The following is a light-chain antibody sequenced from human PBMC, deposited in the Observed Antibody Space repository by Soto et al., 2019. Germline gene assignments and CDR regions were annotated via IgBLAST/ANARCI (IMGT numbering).Light chain of an antibody. CDR2: KAS. CDR1: QSISTW. CDR3: QQYTNLWT. J-gene: IGKJ1*01. V-gene: IGKV1-5*03. Sequence: DIQMTQSPSTLSASVGDRVTITCRASQSISTWLAWYQQKPGKAPKLLLYKASSLESGVPSRFSGSGSGTEFTLTISSLQPDDFATYYCQQYTNLWTFGQGTKGEIK.